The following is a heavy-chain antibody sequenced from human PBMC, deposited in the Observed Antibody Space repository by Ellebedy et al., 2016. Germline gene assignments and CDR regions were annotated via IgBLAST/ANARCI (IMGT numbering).Heavy chain of an antibody. CDR2: VFHTGTT. J-gene: IGHJ3*01. CDR3: AKWNGDWNAFDV. Sequence: SETLSLTCNVSGGSVSSDYWNWIRRPPGKGLEWIGYVFHTGTTHYNPSLKSRVTMSVDTSKSQFSLRLTSVTAADTAVYYCAKWNGDWNAFDVWGQGTMVTVS. V-gene: IGHV4-59*02. CDR1: GGSVSSDY. D-gene: IGHD1-1*01.